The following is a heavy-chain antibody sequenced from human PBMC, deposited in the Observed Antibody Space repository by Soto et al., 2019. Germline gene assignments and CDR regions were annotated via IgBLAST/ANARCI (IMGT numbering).Heavy chain of an antibody. J-gene: IGHJ6*03. V-gene: IGHV4-59*01. CDR2: IYYSGST. D-gene: IGHD2-15*01. Sequence: SETLSLTCTVSGGSISSYYWSWIRQPPGKGLEWIGYIYYSGSTNYNPSLKSRVTISVDTSKNQFSLKLSSVTAADTAVYYCARGDGGRDYYYYIDVWGKGTTVTVSS. CDR1: GGSISSYY. CDR3: ARGDGGRDYYYYIDV.